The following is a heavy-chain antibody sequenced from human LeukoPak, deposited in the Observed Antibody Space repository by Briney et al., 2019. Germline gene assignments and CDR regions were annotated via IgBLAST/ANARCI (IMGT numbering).Heavy chain of an antibody. CDR3: ASQYSSGCFDY. CDR2: IYYSGSA. CDR1: GGSISSGGYY. Sequence: SQTLSPTCTVSGGSISSGGYYWSWIRQHPGKGLEWIGYIYYSGSAYYNPSLKSRVTISVDTSKNQFSLKLSSVTAADTAVYYCASQYSSGCFDYWGQGTLVTVSS. V-gene: IGHV4-31*03. D-gene: IGHD6-19*01. J-gene: IGHJ4*02.